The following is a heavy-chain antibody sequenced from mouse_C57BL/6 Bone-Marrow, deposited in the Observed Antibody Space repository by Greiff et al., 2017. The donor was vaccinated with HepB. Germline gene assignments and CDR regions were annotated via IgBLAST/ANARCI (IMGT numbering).Heavy chain of an antibody. V-gene: IGHV5-6*01. Sequence: EVQLQESGGDLVKPGGSLKLSCAASGFTFSSYGMSWVRQTPDKRLEWVATISSGGSYTYYPDSVKGRFTISRDNAKNTLYLQMSSLKSEDTAMYYCARHPPLHYYGSSYYFDYWGQGTTLTVSS. D-gene: IGHD1-1*01. CDR1: GFTFSSYG. J-gene: IGHJ2*01. CDR2: ISSGGSYT. CDR3: ARHPPLHYYGSSYYFDY.